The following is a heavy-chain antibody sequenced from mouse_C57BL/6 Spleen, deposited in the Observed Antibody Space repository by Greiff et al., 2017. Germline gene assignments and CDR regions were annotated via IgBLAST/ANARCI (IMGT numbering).Heavy chain of an antibody. CDR1: GYTFTSYW. Sequence: QVQLQQPGAELVRPGTSVKLSCKASGYTFTSYWMHWVKQRPGQGLEWIGVIDPSDSYTNYNQKFKGKATLTVDTSSSTAYMQLSSLTSEDSAVXYCARGELADYWGQGTTLTVSS. V-gene: IGHV1-59*01. CDR2: IDPSDSYT. D-gene: IGHD4-1*01. CDR3: ARGELADY. J-gene: IGHJ2*01.